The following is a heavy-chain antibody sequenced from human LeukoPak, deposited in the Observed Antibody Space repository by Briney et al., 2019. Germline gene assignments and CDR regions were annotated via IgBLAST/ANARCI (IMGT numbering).Heavy chain of an antibody. D-gene: IGHD3-3*01. CDR3: ARDREGVVMLPLDY. J-gene: IGHJ4*02. Sequence: PGRSLRLSCAASGFTFSSYGMHWVRQAPGKGLEWVAVIWYDGSNKYYADSVEGRFTISRDNSKNTLYLQMNSLRAEDTAVYYCARDREGVVMLPLDYWGQGTLVTVSS. CDR2: IWYDGSNK. CDR1: GFTFSSYG. V-gene: IGHV3-33*01.